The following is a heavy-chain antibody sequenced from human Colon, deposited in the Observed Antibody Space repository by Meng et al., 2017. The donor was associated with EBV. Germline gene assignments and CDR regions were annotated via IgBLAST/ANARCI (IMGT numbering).Heavy chain of an antibody. CDR1: GDRVSSTRVA. V-gene: IGHV6-1*01. J-gene: IGHJ4*02. D-gene: IGHD1-26*01. CDR3: ARVAVGISSFDY. CDR2: TYYRSKWYN. Sequence: EPLQPSGPDLVKPSQTLSLTCAISGDRVSSTRVAWNWIRHSPSRGLEWLGRTYYRSKWYNDYAVSVKSRIPINPDTSKNQFSLQLNSVTPEDTAVYYCARVAVGISSFDYWGQGTLVTVSS.